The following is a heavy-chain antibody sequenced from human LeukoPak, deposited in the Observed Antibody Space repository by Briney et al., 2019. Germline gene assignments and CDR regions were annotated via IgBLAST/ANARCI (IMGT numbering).Heavy chain of an antibody. V-gene: IGHV4-34*01. CDR3: ARDLLGWELHYFDY. CDR1: GGSFSGYY. Sequence: SETLSLTCAVYGGSFSGYYWSWIRQPPGKGLEWIGEINHSGSTNYNPSLKSRVTISVDTSKNQLSLKLSSVTAEDTAVYYCARDLLGWELHYFDYWGQGTLVTVSS. CDR2: INHSGST. J-gene: IGHJ4*02. D-gene: IGHD1-26*01.